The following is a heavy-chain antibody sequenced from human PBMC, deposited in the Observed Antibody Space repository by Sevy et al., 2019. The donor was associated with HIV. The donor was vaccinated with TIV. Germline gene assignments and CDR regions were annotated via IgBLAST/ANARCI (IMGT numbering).Heavy chain of an antibody. V-gene: IGHV3-15*01. CDR2: IKTKSDGGTI. CDR3: TADPNVP. CDR1: GFAFDDAW. Sequence: GGSLRLSCVASGFAFDDAWMSWVRQAPGKGLEWVGRIKTKSDGGTIDYAPPVIVRFSISRDDSRNTLYLQMNSLKTEDTAVYYCTADPNVPWGQGTLVTVSS. J-gene: IGHJ5*02.